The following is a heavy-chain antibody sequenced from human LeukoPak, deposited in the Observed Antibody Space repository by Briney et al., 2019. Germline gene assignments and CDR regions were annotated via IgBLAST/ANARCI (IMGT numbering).Heavy chain of an antibody. J-gene: IGHJ4*02. CDR2: INWDGSTT. CDR1: GFVFYDYG. Sequence: GGSLRLSCAASGFVFYDYGMSGVRQAPGKGLEWVSAINWDGSTTSYADSVKGRFTISRDKAKKSLYLQMNSLRAEDTALYYCARDREGQLLWFGELGYWGQGSLVTVSS. CDR3: ARDREGQLLWFGELGY. D-gene: IGHD3-10*01. V-gene: IGHV3-20*04.